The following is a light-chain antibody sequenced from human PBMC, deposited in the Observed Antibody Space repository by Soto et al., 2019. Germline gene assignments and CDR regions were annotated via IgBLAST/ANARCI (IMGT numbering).Light chain of an antibody. J-gene: IGLJ1*01. CDR2: GNS. Sequence: QPVLTQPPSVSGAPGQRVTISCTGSSSNIGAGYDVQWYQQLPGTAPKLLIYGNSNRPSGVPDRFSGSKSGTSASLAITGLQGEDEADYYCQSYDSSLSGYIFGTGTKLTVL. V-gene: IGLV1-40*01. CDR1: SSNIGAGYD. CDR3: QSYDSSLSGYI.